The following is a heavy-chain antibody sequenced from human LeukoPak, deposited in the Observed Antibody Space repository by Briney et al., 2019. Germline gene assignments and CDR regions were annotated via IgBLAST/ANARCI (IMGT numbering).Heavy chain of an antibody. CDR1: GSRFTSYW. J-gene: IGHJ5*02. V-gene: IGHV5-51*01. Sequence: GESLQISCQGSGSRFTSYWIAGARPVPRKGLEWIGIIYPGDSDPTSSPYFQGQFTIPADNSISTAYLQWSSLQASDTARYYGARPRYYSSSSGPGSFDRGGQGSLVTVP. CDR2: IYPGDSDP. D-gene: IGHD6-6*01. CDR3: ARPRYYSSSSGPGSFDR.